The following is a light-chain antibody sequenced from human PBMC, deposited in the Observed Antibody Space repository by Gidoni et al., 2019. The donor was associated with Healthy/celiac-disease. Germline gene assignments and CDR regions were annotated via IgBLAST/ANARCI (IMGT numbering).Light chain of an antibody. CDR2: AAS. J-gene: IGKJ5*01. V-gene: IGKV1-39*01. CDR1: QSISSY. CDR3: QQCYSSPPST. Sequence: IQMTQAPAPLSATVGDRVTITCRASQSISSYLNWYQQKPGKAPKLLIYAASSLESGVPSRFSGSGSGTDFTLTISSLQSEDFAPYYCQQCYSSPPSTFGQGTRVEIK.